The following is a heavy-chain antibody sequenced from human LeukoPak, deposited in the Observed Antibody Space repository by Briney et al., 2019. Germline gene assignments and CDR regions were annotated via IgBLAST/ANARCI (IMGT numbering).Heavy chain of an antibody. D-gene: IGHD6-13*01. Sequence: PSETLSLTCAVYGGSFSGYYWSWIRQPPGKGLEWIGEINHSGSTNYNPSLKSRVTISVDTSKNQFSLKLSSVTAADTAVYYCAREQQQPVTGGHDWFDPWGQGTLVTVSS. CDR3: AREQQQPVTGGHDWFDP. J-gene: IGHJ5*02. CDR2: INHSGST. CDR1: GGSFSGYY. V-gene: IGHV4-34*01.